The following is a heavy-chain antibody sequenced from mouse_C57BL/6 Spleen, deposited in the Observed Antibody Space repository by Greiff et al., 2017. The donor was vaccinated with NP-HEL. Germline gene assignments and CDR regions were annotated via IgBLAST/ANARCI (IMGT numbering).Heavy chain of an antibody. CDR2: INPSSGYT. D-gene: IGHD1-1*01. Sequence: QVQLQQSGAELARPGASVKMSCKASGYTFTSYTMHWVKQRPVQGLDWIGYINPSSGYTKYNQKFKDKATLTADKSYSTTYMKLSSLTSEDSAVYYCARGRVITTVVHYDYWGQGTTLTVSS. CDR1: GYTFTSYT. J-gene: IGHJ2*01. CDR3: ARGRVITTVVHYDY. V-gene: IGHV1-4*01.